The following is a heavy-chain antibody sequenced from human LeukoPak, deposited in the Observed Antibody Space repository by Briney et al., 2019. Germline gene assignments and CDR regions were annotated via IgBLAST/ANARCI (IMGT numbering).Heavy chain of an antibody. CDR1: GFTFSSYS. J-gene: IGHJ6*03. CDR3: ARFAEVYYYVDV. Sequence: NPGGSLRLSCAASGFTFSSYSMNWVRQAPGKGLEWVSSISSSSSYIYYADSVKGRFTISRDDAKKSLYLQMDSLRAEDTAVYFCARFAEVYYYVDVWGTGTTVIVSS. D-gene: IGHD2-21*01. V-gene: IGHV3-21*01. CDR2: ISSSSSYI.